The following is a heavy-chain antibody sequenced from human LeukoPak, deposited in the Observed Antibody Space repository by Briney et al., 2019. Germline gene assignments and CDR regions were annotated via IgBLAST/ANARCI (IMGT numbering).Heavy chain of an antibody. CDR2: ISYDGSNK. V-gene: IGHV3-30*04. J-gene: IGHJ6*04. CDR3: ARRSYYDILTGYYTTSPYYGMDV. D-gene: IGHD3-9*01. Sequence: GGSLRLSCAASGFTFSSYAMHWVRRAPGKGLEWVAVISYDGSNKYYADSVKGRFTISRDNSKNTLYLQMNSLRAEDTAVYYCARRSYYDILTGYYTTSPYYGMDVWGKGTTVTVSS. CDR1: GFTFSSYA.